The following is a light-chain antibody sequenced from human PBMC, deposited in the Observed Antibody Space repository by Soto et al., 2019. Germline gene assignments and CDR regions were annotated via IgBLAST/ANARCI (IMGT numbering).Light chain of an antibody. CDR2: AAS. Sequence: DIPMTQSPSSLSASVGDRVTITCRASQGISIYLAWFQQKPGKVPKLLIYAASTLQSGVTSRFSGSGSGTDFTLTISSLQPEDVATYYCQKYNSAPLTFGGGTKVEIK. J-gene: IGKJ4*01. CDR3: QKYNSAPLT. CDR1: QGISIY. V-gene: IGKV1-27*01.